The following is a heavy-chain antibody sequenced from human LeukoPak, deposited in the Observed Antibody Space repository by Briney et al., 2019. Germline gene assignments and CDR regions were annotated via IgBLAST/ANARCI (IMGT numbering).Heavy chain of an antibody. Sequence: PSETLSLTCTVSGGSISSGGYYWSWIRQPPGKGLEWIGYIYHSGSTYYNPSLKSRVTISVDRSKNQFSLKLSSVTAADTAVYYCATSIAVAGPSPFDYWGQGTLVTVSS. CDR2: IYHSGST. CDR3: ATSIAVAGPSPFDY. CDR1: GGSISSGGYY. J-gene: IGHJ4*02. V-gene: IGHV4-30-2*01. D-gene: IGHD6-19*01.